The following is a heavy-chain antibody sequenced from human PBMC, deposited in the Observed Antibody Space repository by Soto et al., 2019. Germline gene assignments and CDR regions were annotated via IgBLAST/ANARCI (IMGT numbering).Heavy chain of an antibody. V-gene: IGHV3-23*01. CDR1: GFAFSSFD. CDR3: ARVSGIILPNY. D-gene: IGHD3-10*01. CDR2: LSSSGGTT. Sequence: EVQLLESGGDLVQPGGSLRLSCVASGFAFSSFDLSWVRQAPGKGLEWVSGLSSSGGTTYYADPVKGRFTVSRDNSKNTLYLQMDSLRLDDTGVYYCARVSGIILPNYWGQGTRVTVSS. J-gene: IGHJ4*02.